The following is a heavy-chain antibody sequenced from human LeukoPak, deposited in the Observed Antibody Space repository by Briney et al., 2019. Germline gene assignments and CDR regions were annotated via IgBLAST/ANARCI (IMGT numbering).Heavy chain of an antibody. CDR1: GGSVSSGSYY. CDR2: IYHSEST. J-gene: IGHJ4*02. Sequence: SETLSLTCTVSGGSVSSGSYYWSWIRQPPGKGLQWIGYIYHSESTNYNPSLKSRVTISVDTSKNQFSLELHSVTAADTAVYYCARGGLVRGVFNPLDYWGQGALVTVS. V-gene: IGHV4-61*01. CDR3: ARGGLVRGVFNPLDY. D-gene: IGHD3-10*01.